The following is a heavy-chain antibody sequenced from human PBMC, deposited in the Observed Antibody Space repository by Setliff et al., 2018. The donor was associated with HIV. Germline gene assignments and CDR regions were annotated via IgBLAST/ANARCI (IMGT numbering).Heavy chain of an antibody. J-gene: IGHJ2*01. CDR3: ARDREAGDWYFDL. Sequence: ASVKVSCKASGYIFSSYGISWVRQAPGQGLEWMGWISAYNGNINYALKFQGRVTMTTDTSTSTAHMELRSLRSDDTAVYYCARDREAGDWYFDLWGRGTLVTV. V-gene: IGHV1-18*01. CDR1: GYIFSSYG. D-gene: IGHD6-13*01. CDR2: ISAYNGNI.